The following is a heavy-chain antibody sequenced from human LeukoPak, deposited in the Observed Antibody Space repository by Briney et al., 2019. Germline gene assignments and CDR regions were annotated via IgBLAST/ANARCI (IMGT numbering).Heavy chain of an antibody. CDR1: GFTFTNYY. D-gene: IGHD1-14*01. CDR2: INPTSGAT. J-gene: IGHJ4*02. Sequence: ASVKVSCKPSGFTFTNYYIHWVRQAPGQGLEWMGWINPTSGATNYAHRFQGRVTMTRDTSIRTAYMELSSLRSDDTAVYYCARDNLRFFDYWGQGTLVTVSS. V-gene: IGHV1-2*07. CDR3: ARDNLRFFDY.